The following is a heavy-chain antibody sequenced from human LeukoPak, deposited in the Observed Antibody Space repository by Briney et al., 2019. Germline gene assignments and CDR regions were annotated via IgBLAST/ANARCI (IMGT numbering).Heavy chain of an antibody. Sequence: SETLSLTCTVSGGSISSSSYYWGWIRQPPGKGLEWIGSIYYSGSTYYNPSLKSRVTISVDTSKNQFPLKLSSVTAADTAVYYCARDRSYLVRASRGYFDLWGRGTLVTVSS. V-gene: IGHV4-39*06. J-gene: IGHJ2*01. CDR2: IYYSGST. D-gene: IGHD3-10*01. CDR3: ARDRSYLVRASRGYFDL. CDR1: GGSISSSSYY.